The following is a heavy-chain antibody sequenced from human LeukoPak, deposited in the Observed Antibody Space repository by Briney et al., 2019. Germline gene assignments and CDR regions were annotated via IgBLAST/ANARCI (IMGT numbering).Heavy chain of an antibody. D-gene: IGHD7-27*01. CDR2: INHSGST. V-gene: IGHV4-34*01. J-gene: IGHJ5*02. CDR1: GGSFSGYY. Sequence: PSETLSLTCAVYGGSFSGYYWSWIRQPPGKGLEWIGEINHSGSTNYNPSLKSRVTISVDTSKNQFSLKLSSVTAADTAVYYCARGATLTGDLRGWFDPWGQGTLVTVPS. CDR3: ARGATLTGDLRGWFDP.